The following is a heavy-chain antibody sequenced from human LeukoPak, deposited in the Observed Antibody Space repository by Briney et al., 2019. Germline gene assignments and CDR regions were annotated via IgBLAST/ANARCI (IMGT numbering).Heavy chain of an antibody. Sequence: GGSLRLSCTASGFTFGDYAMSWFRQAPGKGLGWVAVISYDGSNKYYADSVKGRFTISRDNSKNTLYLQMNSLRAEDTAVYYCAKARAYDFWSGSHGSCDYWGQGTLVTVSS. D-gene: IGHD3-3*01. CDR3: AKARAYDFWSGSHGSCDY. J-gene: IGHJ4*02. V-gene: IGHV3-30*04. CDR2: ISYDGSNK. CDR1: GFTFGDYA.